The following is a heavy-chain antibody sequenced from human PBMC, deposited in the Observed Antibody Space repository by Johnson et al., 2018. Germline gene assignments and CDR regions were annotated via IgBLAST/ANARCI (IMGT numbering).Heavy chain of an antibody. CDR3: AKDPSWGPGYYDGMDV. V-gene: IGHV3-30*18. D-gene: IGHD3-16*01. CDR2: ISYDGSNK. CDR1: GFTFSSYG. Sequence: QVQLVESGGGVVQPGRSLRLSCAASGFTFSSYGMHWVRQAPGKGLEWVAVISYDGSNKYYADSVKGRFTISRDNSKNTLYLKMNSLRAEDTAVYYFAKDPSWGPGYYDGMDVGGQGTTVTVS. J-gene: IGHJ6*02.